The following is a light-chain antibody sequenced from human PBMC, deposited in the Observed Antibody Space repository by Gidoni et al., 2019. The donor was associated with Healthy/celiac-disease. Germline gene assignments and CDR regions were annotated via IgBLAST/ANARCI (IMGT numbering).Light chain of an antibody. CDR1: QSVLYSSNNKNY. J-gene: IGKJ4*01. V-gene: IGKV4-1*01. Sequence: DIVVSQSPDPPAVSLGGRATINCKSSQSVLYSSNNKNYLAWYQQKPGQPPKLLIYWASTRESGVPDRFSGSGSGTDFTLTISSLQAEDVAVYYCQQYYSTPLTFGGGTKVEIK. CDR3: QQYYSTPLT. CDR2: WAS.